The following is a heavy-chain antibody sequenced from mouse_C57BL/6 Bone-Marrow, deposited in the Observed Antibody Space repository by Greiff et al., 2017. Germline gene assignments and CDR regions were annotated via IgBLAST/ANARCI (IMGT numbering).Heavy chain of an antibody. CDR3: ARTGVYYDGSSYAMDY. V-gene: IGHV1-69*01. CDR1: GYTFTSYW. J-gene: IGHJ4*01. D-gene: IGHD1-1*01. CDR2: IDPSDSYT. Sequence: VKQSCKASGYTFTSYWMHWVKQRPGQGLEWIGEIDPSDSYTNYNQKFKGKSTLTLDKASSTAYMPLLSLTSEASAVYYCARTGVYYDGSSYAMDYGGQGNSVTVSA.